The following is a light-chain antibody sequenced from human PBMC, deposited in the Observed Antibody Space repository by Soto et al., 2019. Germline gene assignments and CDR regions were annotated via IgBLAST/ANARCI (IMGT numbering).Light chain of an antibody. Sequence: ESVMTQYQPTLSVSPGEIATLSCRASQGLDTNLAWYQQRPGQAPRRLIFAASTRATGGPARFIGSGSETEFTLTIISLQSDDFSVYYCQQYNHWRRSFGLGTKVDIK. CDR3: QQYNHWRRS. CDR2: AAS. CDR1: QGLDTN. J-gene: IGKJ1*01. V-gene: IGKV3-15*01.